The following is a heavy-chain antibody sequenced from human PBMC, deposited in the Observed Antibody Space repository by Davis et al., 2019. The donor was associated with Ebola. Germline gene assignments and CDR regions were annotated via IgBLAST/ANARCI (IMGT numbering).Heavy chain of an antibody. D-gene: IGHD3-10*01. J-gene: IGHJ5*02. CDR2: ISSSSNYI. Sequence: GSLRLSCAASGFTFSSYAMSWVRQAPGKGLEWISHISSSSNYIKYADSVKGRFIISRDNAKNTLSLQMIDLRSEDTACYYCTRDLYGSGGDYFDPWGQGTLVTVSS. CDR3: TRDLYGSGGDYFDP. CDR1: GFTFSSYA. V-gene: IGHV3-21*06.